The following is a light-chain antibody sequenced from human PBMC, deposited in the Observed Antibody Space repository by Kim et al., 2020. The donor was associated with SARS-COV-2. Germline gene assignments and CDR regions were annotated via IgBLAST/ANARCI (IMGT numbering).Light chain of an antibody. V-gene: IGKV3-15*01. CDR3: QQYNNWLT. CDR2: GAS. J-gene: IGKJ4*01. CDR1: QSVSSN. Sequence: SVCPGERATLSGSASQSVSSNLAWYQQKPGPTPRLLIYGASTRATGIPARFSGSGSGTEFTLTISSLQSEDCAVYYCQQYNNWLTFGGGTKVDIK.